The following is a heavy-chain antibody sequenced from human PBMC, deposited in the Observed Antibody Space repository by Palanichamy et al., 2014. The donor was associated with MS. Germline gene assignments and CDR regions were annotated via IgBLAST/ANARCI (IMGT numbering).Heavy chain of an antibody. CDR1: GGSVTSGTYY. V-gene: IGHV4-61*01. J-gene: IGHJ3*02. Sequence: QVQLQESGPGLVKPSETLSLICSVSGGSVTSGTYYWSWLRQPAGKGLEWIGYVSSSGSTNYNPSLRSRLTISGDTSKNQFSLNLNSVTAADTALYYCAREVRNAFDMWGQGTMATVSS. CDR3: AREVRNAFDM. CDR2: VSSSGST.